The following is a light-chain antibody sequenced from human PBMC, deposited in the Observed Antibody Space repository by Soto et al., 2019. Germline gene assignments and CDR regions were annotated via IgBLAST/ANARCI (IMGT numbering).Light chain of an antibody. CDR2: DVS. Sequence: DIQMTQSPSTLSASVGDRVTIPCRASQTINNQLAWYQQKPGKAPKLLIFDVSTLESGVPSRFSGTGSGADFTLTISSLQPEDFATYYCQQNFNFPRTFGQGTKVDI. CDR1: QTINNQ. V-gene: IGKV1-5*01. J-gene: IGKJ1*01. CDR3: QQNFNFPRT.